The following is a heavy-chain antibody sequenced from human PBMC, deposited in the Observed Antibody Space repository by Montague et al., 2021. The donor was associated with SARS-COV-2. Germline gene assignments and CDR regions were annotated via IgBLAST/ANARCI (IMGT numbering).Heavy chain of an antibody. D-gene: IGHD1-26*01. CDR1: GGSINGYY. CDR3: ARLRTGSYVFDY. CDR2: IHYTGNT. Sequence: SETLSLTCTVSGGSINGYYWSWIRQSPGKGLDWIGYIHYTGNTNYNPSLKGRVTISLDTSESQFSLRLSSVTAADTAVYSCARLRTGSYVFDYWGQGTLVTVSS. J-gene: IGHJ4*02. V-gene: IGHV4-59*08.